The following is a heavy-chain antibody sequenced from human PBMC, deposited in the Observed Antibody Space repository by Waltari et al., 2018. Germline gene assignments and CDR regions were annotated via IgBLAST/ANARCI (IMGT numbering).Heavy chain of an antibody. CDR3: AKGRDYYASGSAIDY. J-gene: IGHJ4*02. V-gene: IGHV3-23*04. D-gene: IGHD3-10*01. Sequence: EVQLVESGGGLVQSGGSLSLSCAASGFTFSSYALTWVRQAPGKGLEWVSAITSSGSSTYYGDSVKGRFTISRDNSKNTLYLQMNSLRGEDTAMYYCAKGRDYYASGSAIDYWGQGILVTVSS. CDR2: ITSSGSST. CDR1: GFTFSSYA.